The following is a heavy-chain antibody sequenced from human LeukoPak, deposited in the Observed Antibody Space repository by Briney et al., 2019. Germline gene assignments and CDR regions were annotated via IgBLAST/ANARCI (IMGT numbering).Heavy chain of an antibody. J-gene: IGHJ4*02. CDR2: ISNTGTT. CDR3: ARAIPGNPLDY. D-gene: IGHD1-20*01. CDR1: GAAIRGFY. V-gene: IGHV4-59*01. Sequence: PSETLSLTCTVSGAAIRGFYWSWFRQPPGKGLDWIGHISNTGTTTYNPSLKSRVTISEYMSENQFSLSLSSVTAADTAVYYCARAIPGNPLDYWGQGTLVTVSS.